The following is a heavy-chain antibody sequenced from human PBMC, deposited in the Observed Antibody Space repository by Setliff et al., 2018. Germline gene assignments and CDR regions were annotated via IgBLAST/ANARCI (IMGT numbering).Heavy chain of an antibody. J-gene: IGHJ4*02. Sequence: LRLSCAASGFTFSSYGMHWVRQAPGKGLEWVAVISYDGSNKYYADSVKGRFTISRDNSKNTLYLQMNSLRAEDTAVYYCAKDMHSRVVVTAKPGYWGQGTLVTVSS. CDR3: AKDMHSRVVVTAKPGY. CDR1: GFTFSSYG. D-gene: IGHD2-21*02. CDR2: ISYDGSNK. V-gene: IGHV3-30*18.